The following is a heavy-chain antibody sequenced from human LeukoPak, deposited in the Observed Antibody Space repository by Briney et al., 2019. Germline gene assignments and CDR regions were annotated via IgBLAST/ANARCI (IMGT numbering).Heavy chain of an antibody. Sequence: PGGSLRLSCAASGFTFSSYWMSWVRQAPGKGLEWVANIKQDGSEKYYVDSVKGRFTISRDNAKNSLYLQMNSLRAEDTAVYYCARDRASGWYYWFDPWGQGTLVTASS. J-gene: IGHJ5*02. CDR2: IKQDGSEK. V-gene: IGHV3-7*01. CDR3: ARDRASGWYYWFDP. CDR1: GFTFSSYW. D-gene: IGHD6-19*01.